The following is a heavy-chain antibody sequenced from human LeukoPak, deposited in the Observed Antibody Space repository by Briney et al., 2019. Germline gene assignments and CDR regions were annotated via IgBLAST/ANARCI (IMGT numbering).Heavy chain of an antibody. J-gene: IGHJ4*02. V-gene: IGHV3-66*01. D-gene: IGHD6-19*01. Sequence: GGSLRLSCAASGFTFSSYAMSWVRQAPGMGLEWVSIIFPGGSTHYAESVKGRFTISRDYSKNTLYLQMNTLRVEDTALYYCARENTASGWCFIDYWGQGTLVTVSS. CDR1: GFTFSSYA. CDR3: ARENTASGWCFIDY. CDR2: IFPGGST.